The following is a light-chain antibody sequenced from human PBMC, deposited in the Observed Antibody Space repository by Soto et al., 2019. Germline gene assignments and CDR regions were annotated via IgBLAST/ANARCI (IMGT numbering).Light chain of an antibody. CDR2: KAS. J-gene: IGKJ5*01. CDR1: QSISSW. CDR3: QHYNSYTIT. V-gene: IGKV1-5*03. Sequence: DIQITQSPSTLSASVGDRVTITCRASQSISSWLAWYQQKPGKAPKLLIYKASSLESGVPLRFSGSGSGTEFTLTISSLQPDDFATYYCQHYNSYTITFGQGTRLEIK.